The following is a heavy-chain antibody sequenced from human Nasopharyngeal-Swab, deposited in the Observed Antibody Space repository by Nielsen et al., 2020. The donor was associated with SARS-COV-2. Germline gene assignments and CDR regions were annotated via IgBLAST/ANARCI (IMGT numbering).Heavy chain of an antibody. J-gene: IGHJ4*02. CDR3: AKGSASYRPYNFDC. V-gene: IGHV3-23*01. CDR2: ISGSGDST. CDR1: AFTFSSYS. D-gene: IGHD1-14*01. Sequence: GGSLRLSCEASAFTFSSYSMSWVRQAPGEGLEWVSAISGSGDSTYYADSVKGRFTISRDNSKNTLYLQMNSLRGEDTAIYYCAKGSASYRPYNFDCWGQGTLVTVSS.